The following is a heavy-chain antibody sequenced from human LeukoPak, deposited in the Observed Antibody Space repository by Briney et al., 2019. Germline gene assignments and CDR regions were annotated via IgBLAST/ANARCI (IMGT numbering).Heavy chain of an antibody. D-gene: IGHD5-12*01. J-gene: IGHJ4*02. CDR3: ARGYSGYDPPFDY. Sequence: SVKVSCKASGGTFSSYAISWVRQAPGQGLEWMGGIIPIFGTANYAQKFQGRVTITTDESTSTAYMELSSLRSEDTAVYYCARGYSGYDPPFDYWGQGTLVTVSS. CDR2: IIPIFGTA. V-gene: IGHV1-69*05. CDR1: GGTFSSYA.